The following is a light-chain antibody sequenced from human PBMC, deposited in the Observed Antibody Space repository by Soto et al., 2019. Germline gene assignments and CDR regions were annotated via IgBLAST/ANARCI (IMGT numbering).Light chain of an antibody. J-gene: IGKJ5*01. CDR2: DTS. CDR3: QQRANWRIT. CDR1: QSVSSS. Sequence: EIVLTQSPATLSLSPGETATLSCRASQSVSSSLAWYQQKPGQAPRLLIYDTSNRATGIPARFSGSGSGTDFTLTISSLEPEDFAVYYCQQRANWRITFGQGTRLEIK. V-gene: IGKV3-11*01.